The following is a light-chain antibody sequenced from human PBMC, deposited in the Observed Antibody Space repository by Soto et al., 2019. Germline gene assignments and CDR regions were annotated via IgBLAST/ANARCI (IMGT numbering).Light chain of an antibody. CDR1: QAIRND. Sequence: DIQMTQSPSSLSASVGDRVTITCRASQAIRNDLAWYQQKPGKAPKRLVYAASSLQSGVPSRFRGSGSGTEFTLTITSLQPEDFATYYCLQYNTYPPYTFGQGTKLEIK. CDR2: AAS. CDR3: LQYNTYPPYT. J-gene: IGKJ2*01. V-gene: IGKV1-17*01.